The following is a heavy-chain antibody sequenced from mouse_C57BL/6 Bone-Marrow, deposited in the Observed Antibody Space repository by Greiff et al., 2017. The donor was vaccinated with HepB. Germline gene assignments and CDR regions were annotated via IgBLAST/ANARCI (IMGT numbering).Heavy chain of an antibody. CDR2: IWRGGST. J-gene: IGHJ4*01. V-gene: IGHV2-5*01. Sequence: VKLMESGPGLVQPSQSLSITCTVSGFSLTSYGVHWVRQSPGKGLEWLGVIWRGGSTDYNAAFMSRLSITKDNSKSQVFFKMNSLQADDTAIYYCAKGCYYGSSSYYYAMDYWGQGTSVTVSS. D-gene: IGHD1-1*01. CDR1: GFSLTSYG. CDR3: AKGCYYGSSSYYYAMDY.